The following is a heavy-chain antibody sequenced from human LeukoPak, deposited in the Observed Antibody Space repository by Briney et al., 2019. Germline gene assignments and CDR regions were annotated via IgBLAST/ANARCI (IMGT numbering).Heavy chain of an antibody. D-gene: IGHD3-3*01. CDR3: AKDATYYDFWSGYLDY. CDR1: GFTFNNFA. J-gene: IGHJ4*02. V-gene: IGHV3-23*01. CDR2: ISGSGGST. Sequence: GGSLRLSCAASGFTFNNFAMTWVRQAPGKGLEWVSAISGSGGSTYYADSVKGRFTISRDNSKNTLYLQMNSLRAEDTAVYYCAKDATYYDFWSGYLDYWGQGTLVTVSS.